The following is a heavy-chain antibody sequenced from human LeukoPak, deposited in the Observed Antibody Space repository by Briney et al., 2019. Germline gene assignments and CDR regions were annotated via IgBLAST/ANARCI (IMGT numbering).Heavy chain of an antibody. V-gene: IGHV6-1*01. J-gene: IGHJ5*02. CDR3: ARATAMVTGGGDWFDP. CDR1: GDSVSSNSAA. D-gene: IGHD5-18*01. CDR2: TYYRSKWYN. Sequence: SQTLSLTCAISGDSVSSNSAAWNWIRQSPSRGLEWLGRTYYRSKWYNDYAVSVKSRITINPDTSKNQFSLQLNSVTPEDTAVYYCARATAMVTGGGDWFDPWGQGTLVTVSS.